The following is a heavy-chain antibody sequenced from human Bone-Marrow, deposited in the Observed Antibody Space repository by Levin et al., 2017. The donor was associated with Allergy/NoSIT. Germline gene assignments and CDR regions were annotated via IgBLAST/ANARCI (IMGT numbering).Heavy chain of an antibody. V-gene: IGHV3-49*03. D-gene: IGHD3-9*01. CDR3: ARDNWLFDAFDL. J-gene: IGHJ3*01. CDR2: IRSKTYGATT. Sequence: PGGSLRLSCAASGFTFGDYAMSWFRQAPGKGLEWLGFIRSKTYGATTEYAASVKGRFTISRDESKNIAFLQMNSLKTEDTAVYFCARDNWLFDAFDLWGQGTVVTVSS. CDR1: GFTFGDYA.